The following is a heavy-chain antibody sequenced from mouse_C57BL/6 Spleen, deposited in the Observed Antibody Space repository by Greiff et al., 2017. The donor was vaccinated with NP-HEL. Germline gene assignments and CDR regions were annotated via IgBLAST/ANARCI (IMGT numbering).Heavy chain of an antibody. D-gene: IGHD3-3*01. Sequence: QVQLQQPGAELVMPGASVKLSCKASGYTFTSYWMHWVKQRPGQGLEWIGEIDPSDSYTNYNQKFKGKSTLTVDKSSSTAYMQLSSLTSEDSAVYYCARRLYYFDDWGQGTTLTVSS. CDR1: GYTFTSYW. CDR2: IDPSDSYT. V-gene: IGHV1-69*01. J-gene: IGHJ2*01. CDR3: ARRLYYFDD.